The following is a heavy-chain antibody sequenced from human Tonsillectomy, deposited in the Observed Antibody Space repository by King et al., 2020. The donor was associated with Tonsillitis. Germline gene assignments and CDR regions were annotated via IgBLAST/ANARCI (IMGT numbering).Heavy chain of an antibody. Sequence: VQLVESGGVLAPPGGSLRLSCAASGFTFSTYSMDWVRQAPGKGLEGISYISSSSSTRYYADSVKGRFTISRDNARNSLYLQVNSLRAGDTAVYYCARTTVRRYYYYMDVWGKGTTVTVFS. J-gene: IGHJ6*03. D-gene: IGHD4-11*01. CDR1: GFTFSTYS. CDR2: ISSSSSTR. V-gene: IGHV3-48*01. CDR3: ARTTVRRYYYYMDV.